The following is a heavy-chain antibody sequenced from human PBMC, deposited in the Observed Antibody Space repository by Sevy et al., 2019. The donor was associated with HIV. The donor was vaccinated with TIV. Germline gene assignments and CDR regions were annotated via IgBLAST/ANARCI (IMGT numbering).Heavy chain of an antibody. Sequence: SETLSLTCAVSGGSISSGGYSWSWIRQPPGKGLEWIGYIYHSGSTYYNPSLKSRVTISVDRSKNQFSRKLSSVTAADTAVYYCARGADSSGYGHRRVNWFDPWGQGTLVTVSS. D-gene: IGHD3-22*01. CDR1: GGSISSGGYS. CDR3: ARGADSSGYGHRRVNWFDP. V-gene: IGHV4-30-2*01. CDR2: IYHSGST. J-gene: IGHJ5*02.